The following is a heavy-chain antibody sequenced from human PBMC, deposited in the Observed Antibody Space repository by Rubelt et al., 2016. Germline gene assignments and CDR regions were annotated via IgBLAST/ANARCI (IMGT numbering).Heavy chain of an antibody. D-gene: IGHD2-8*01. V-gene: IGHV1-3*01. CDR2: INAGNGNT. Sequence: QVQLVQSGAEVKKPGASVKVSCTASGYTLTSYAMHWVRQAPGQRLQWMGWINAGNGNTKYSQKFQGRVTITRDTSASTAYMELSSLRSEDTAVYYCAAGVDYYFDYWGQGTLVTVSS. CDR1: GYTLTSYA. J-gene: IGHJ4*02. CDR3: AAGVDYYFDY.